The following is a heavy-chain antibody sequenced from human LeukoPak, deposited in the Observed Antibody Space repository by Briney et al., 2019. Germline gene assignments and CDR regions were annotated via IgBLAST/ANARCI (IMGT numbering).Heavy chain of an antibody. V-gene: IGHV4-34*01. CDR1: GGSFSGYY. J-gene: IGHJ4*02. CDR3: ASAYGSGSSIYYFDY. CDR2: INHSGST. Sequence: PSETLSLTCAVYGGSFSGYYWSWIRQPPGKGLEWIGEINHSGSTNYNPSLKSRVTISVDTSKNQFSLKLSSVTVADTAVYYCASAYGSGSSIYYFDYWGQGTLVTVSS. D-gene: IGHD3-10*01.